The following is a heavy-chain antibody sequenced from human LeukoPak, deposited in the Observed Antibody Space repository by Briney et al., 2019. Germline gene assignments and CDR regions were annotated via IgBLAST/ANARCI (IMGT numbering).Heavy chain of an antibody. J-gene: IGHJ5*02. V-gene: IGHV3-30*18. CDR1: GFTFSSYS. CDR2: ISFDGSNK. Sequence: GGSLRLSCAASGFTFSSYSMNWVRQAPGKGLEWVAVISFDGSNKYYADSVKGRFTISRDNSKKTLYLQMNSLRAEDTAVYYCVKDDITLTGTLWFDPWGQGTLVTVSS. CDR3: VKDDITLTGTLWFDP. D-gene: IGHD6-19*01.